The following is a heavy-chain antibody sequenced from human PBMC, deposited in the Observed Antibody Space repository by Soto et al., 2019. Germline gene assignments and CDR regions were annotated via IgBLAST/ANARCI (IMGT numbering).Heavy chain of an antibody. CDR3: ALVRCIGYRGDQLAF. J-gene: IGHJ3*01. V-gene: IGHV1-69*13. D-gene: IGHD6-25*01. Sequence: SVKVSCKASGGTFSSYAISWVRQAPGQGLEWMGGIIPIFGTANYAQKFQGRVTITADESTSTAYMELSSLRSEDTAVYYCALVRCIGYRGDQLAFSGQRTIVIVSS. CDR2: IIPIFGTA. CDR1: GGTFSSYA.